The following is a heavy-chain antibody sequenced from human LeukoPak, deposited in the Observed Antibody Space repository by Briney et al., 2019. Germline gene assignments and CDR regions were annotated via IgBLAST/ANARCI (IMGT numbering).Heavy chain of an antibody. CDR1: GFTVSSNS. CDR3: AKRDNSAWYYFDY. D-gene: IGHD3-22*01. J-gene: IGHJ4*02. CDR2: IYSDNT. V-gene: IGHV3-53*01. Sequence: GGSLRLSCTVSGFTVSSNSMSWVRQAPGKGLEWVSFIYSDNTHYSDSVKGRFTISRDDSKNTLYLQMNSLGAEDTALYYCAKRDNSAWYYFDYWGQGTLVTVSS.